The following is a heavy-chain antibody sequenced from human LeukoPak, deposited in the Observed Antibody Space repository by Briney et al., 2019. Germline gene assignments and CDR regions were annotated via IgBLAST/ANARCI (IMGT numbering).Heavy chain of an antibody. J-gene: IGHJ6*03. Sequence: GGSLRLSRAASGFTFSSYSMNWVRQAPGKGLEWVSTISGSGGSTYYADSVKGRFTISRDNSNNTLSLQMNSLRVEDTAVYYCAKDGGGTIFGMVIIVHYMDVWGKGTTVTVSS. D-gene: IGHD3-3*01. V-gene: IGHV3-23*01. CDR1: GFTFSSYS. CDR3: AKDGGGTIFGMVIIVHYMDV. CDR2: ISGSGGST.